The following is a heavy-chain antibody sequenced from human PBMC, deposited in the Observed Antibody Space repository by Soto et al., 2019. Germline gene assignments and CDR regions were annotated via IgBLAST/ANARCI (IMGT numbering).Heavy chain of an antibody. J-gene: IGHJ6*02. CDR1: GGSISGYY. V-gene: IGHV4-59*01. Sequence: SETLSLTCTVTGGSISGYYWSWFRLSPRKGLEWFGYIYHSGSSKYNPSLKSRVTISVDTSNNQISLRVTSVTAADTAVYYCARASAAGPYYYYGMDVWGLGTTVTVSS. CDR3: ARASAAGPYYYYGMDV. D-gene: IGHD6-25*01. CDR2: IYHSGSS.